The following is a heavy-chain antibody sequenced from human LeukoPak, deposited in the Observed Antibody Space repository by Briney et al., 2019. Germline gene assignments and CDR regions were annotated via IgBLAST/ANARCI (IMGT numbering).Heavy chain of an antibody. CDR2: IYPGDSDT. CDR3: ARHGDCSSTSCLKAGFDP. V-gene: IGHV5-51*01. Sequence: GESLKISCKGSGYSFTSYWIGWVRQMPGKGLECMGIIYPGDSDTRYSPSFQGHVTISADKSISTAYLQWSSLKASDTAMYYCARHGDCSSTSCLKAGFDPWGQGTLVTVSS. D-gene: IGHD2-2*01. J-gene: IGHJ5*02. CDR1: GYSFTSYW.